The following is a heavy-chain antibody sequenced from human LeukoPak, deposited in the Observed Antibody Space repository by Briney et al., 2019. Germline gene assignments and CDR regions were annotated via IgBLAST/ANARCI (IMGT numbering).Heavy chain of an antibody. J-gene: IGHJ4*02. CDR1: GYSISRRYY. CDR3: ARAESSWDIDY. V-gene: IGHV4-38-2*02. CDR2: IYHSGST. Sequence: SETLSLTSPVSGYSISRRYYWGWIPQPPGKGLEWSGSIYHSGSTYYNPSLKSRVTISVDTSKNQFSLKLSSVTAADTAVYYCARAESSWDIDYWGQGTLVTVSS. D-gene: IGHD6-13*01.